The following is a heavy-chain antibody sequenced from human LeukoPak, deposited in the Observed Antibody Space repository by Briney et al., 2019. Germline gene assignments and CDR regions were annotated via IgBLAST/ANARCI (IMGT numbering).Heavy chain of an antibody. J-gene: IGHJ4*02. CDR1: GDSLISNY. V-gene: IGHV4-59*01. CDR3: ARGKDIAAAGDPLDY. D-gene: IGHD6-13*01. Sequence: PSETLSLTCTVSGDSLISNYWSWIRQPPGKGLEWIGYIYHSGNTNYNPSLKSRVTISVDTSKNQFSPKLSSVTAADTAVYYCARGKDIAAAGDPLDYWGQGTLVTVSS. CDR2: IYHSGNT.